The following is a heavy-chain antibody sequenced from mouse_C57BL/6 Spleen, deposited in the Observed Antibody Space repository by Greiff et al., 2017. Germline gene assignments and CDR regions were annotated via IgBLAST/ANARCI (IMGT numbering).Heavy chain of an antibody. D-gene: IGHD2-5*01. Sequence: VKLMESGAELVKPGASVKISCKASGYAFSSYWMNWVKQRPGKGLEWIGQIYPGDGDTNYNGKFKGKATLTADKSSSTAYMQLSSLTSEDSAVYFCARYSNPYWYFDVWGTGTTVTVSS. CDR3: ARYSNPYWYFDV. CDR2: IYPGDGDT. J-gene: IGHJ1*03. V-gene: IGHV1-80*01. CDR1: GYAFSSYW.